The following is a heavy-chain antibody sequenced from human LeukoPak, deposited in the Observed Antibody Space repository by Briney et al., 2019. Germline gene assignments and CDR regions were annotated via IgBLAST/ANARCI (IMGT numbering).Heavy chain of an antibody. J-gene: IGHJ3*02. CDR2: IYYSGST. Sequence: SETLSLTCTVSGGSISSSSYYWGWIRQPPGKGLEWIGSIYYSGSTYYNPSLKSRVTISVDTSKNQFSLKLSSVTAADTAVYYCARQRDRYDFWSGYDFDIWGQGTMVTVSS. D-gene: IGHD3-3*01. V-gene: IGHV4-39*01. CDR1: GGSISSSSYY. CDR3: ARQRDRYDFWSGYDFDI.